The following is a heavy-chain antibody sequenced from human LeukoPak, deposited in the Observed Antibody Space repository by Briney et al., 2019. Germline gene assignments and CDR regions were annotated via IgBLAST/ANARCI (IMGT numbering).Heavy chain of an antibody. D-gene: IGHD3-3*01. CDR3: ARDNRITIFGVVTENWFDP. J-gene: IGHJ5*02. V-gene: IGHV3-74*01. CDR1: GFTFSSYA. CDR2: INSDGSST. Sequence: GGSLRLSCAASGFTFSSYAMSWVRQAPGKGLVWVSRINSDGSSTSYADSVKGRFTISRDNAKNTLYLQMNSLRAEDTAVYYCARDNRITIFGVVTENWFDPWGQGTLVTVSS.